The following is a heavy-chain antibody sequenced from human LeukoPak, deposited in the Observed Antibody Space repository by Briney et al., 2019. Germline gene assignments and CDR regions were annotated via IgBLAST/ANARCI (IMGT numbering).Heavy chain of an antibody. J-gene: IGHJ4*02. CDR1: GFTFSRYW. D-gene: IGHD3-22*01. Sequence: GGSLRLSCVASGFTFSRYWMSWVRQVPRKGLEWVANIKQGGGEIYYVDSVKGRFTISRDNAKNSLYLQMNSLGAEDTAVYYCARDKGDYDTSGSLFAFGGQGTLVTVSS. CDR2: IKQGGGEI. V-gene: IGHV3-7*03. CDR3: ARDKGDYDTSGSLFAF.